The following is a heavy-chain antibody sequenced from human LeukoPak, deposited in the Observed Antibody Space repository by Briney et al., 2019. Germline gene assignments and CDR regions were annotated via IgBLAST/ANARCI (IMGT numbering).Heavy chain of an antibody. CDR3: ARDLRFGESDSFDI. CDR1: GCTFTGYY. CDR2: INPNSGDT. V-gene: IGHV1-2*04. D-gene: IGHD3-10*01. Sequence: ASVKVSCKASGCTFTGYYMHWVRQAPGQGLEWMGWINPNSGDTNFAQKFQGWVTMTRDTSISTAYMELRRLKSDDTAVYYCARDLRFGESDSFDIWGQGTMVTVSS. J-gene: IGHJ3*02.